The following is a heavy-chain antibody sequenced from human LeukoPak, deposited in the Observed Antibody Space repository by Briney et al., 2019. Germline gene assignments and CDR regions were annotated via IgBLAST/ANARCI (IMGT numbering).Heavy chain of an antibody. V-gene: IGHV3-30*02. CDR2: IRYDGSNK. D-gene: IGHD4-17*01. J-gene: IGHJ4*02. CDR3: SRLHKSADYGDY. Sequence: GGSLRLSCAASGFTFSSYGMHWVRQAPGKGLEWVAFIRYDGSNKYYADSVKGRFTISRDNSKNTLYLQMNSLRAEDTAVYYCSRLHKSADYGDYWGREPWSPSPQ. CDR1: GFTFSSYG.